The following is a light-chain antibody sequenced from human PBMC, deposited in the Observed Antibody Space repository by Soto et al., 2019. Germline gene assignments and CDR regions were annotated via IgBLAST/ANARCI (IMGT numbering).Light chain of an antibody. CDR2: DAS. CDR3: QQYNTWRT. J-gene: IGKJ1*01. CDR1: QSVSSN. Sequence: EIVMTQSPATLSVSPGERATLSCRASQSVSSNLAWYQQKPGQAPRLLIYDASTRATGIPARISGSGSGTEFTLTISSLQSEDFAVYYCQQYNTWRTFGQGTKVEIK. V-gene: IGKV3-15*01.